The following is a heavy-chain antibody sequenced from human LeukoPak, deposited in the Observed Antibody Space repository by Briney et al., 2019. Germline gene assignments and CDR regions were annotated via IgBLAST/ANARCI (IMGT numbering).Heavy chain of an antibody. CDR3: ATDHSMANTAWWFDP. CDR2: INPSGTGT. V-gene: IGHV1-46*01. D-gene: IGHD5-24*01. J-gene: IGHJ5*02. Sequence: ASVTVSCKASGYTITNNYMHWVRQAPGQGLEWMGVINPSGTGTSYAQKFQGRITMSGDTSTSTVYMELSSLRSEDTAFYYCATDHSMANTAWWFDPWGQGTLVTVSS. CDR1: GYTITNNY.